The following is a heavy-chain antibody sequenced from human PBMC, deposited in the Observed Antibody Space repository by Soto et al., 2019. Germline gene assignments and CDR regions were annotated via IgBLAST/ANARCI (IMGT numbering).Heavy chain of an antibody. J-gene: IGHJ4*02. CDR1: GGSISSYY. V-gene: IGHV4-59*01. D-gene: IGHD3-22*01. CDR3: GGKNYDSSGYFDY. Sequence: SETLSLTCTASGGSISSYYWSWIRQPPGKGLEWIGYMYYSGSTNYNPSLKSRVTISVDTSKNQFSLKLSSVTAADTAVYYCGGKNYDSSGYFDYWGQGTLVTVSS. CDR2: MYYSGST.